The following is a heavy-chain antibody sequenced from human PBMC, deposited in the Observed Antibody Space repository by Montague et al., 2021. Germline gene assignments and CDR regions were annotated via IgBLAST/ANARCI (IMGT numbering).Heavy chain of an antibody. CDR2: TYYRSKWYN. V-gene: IGHV6-1*01. D-gene: IGHD5-24*01. CDR1: GDSVAIKDAT. CDR3: ARGWQKRFDP. Sequence: CAISGDSVAIKDATWNWVKHSPSRGLQWLGRTYYRSKWYNEYAISVKSRITVNPDTSKNQFSLLLNSVTPEDTAVYYCARGWQKRFDPWGQGTLSPSPQ. J-gene: IGHJ5*02.